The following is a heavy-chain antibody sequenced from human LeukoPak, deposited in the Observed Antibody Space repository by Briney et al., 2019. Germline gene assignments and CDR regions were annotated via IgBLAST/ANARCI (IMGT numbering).Heavy chain of an antibody. CDR3: ARVGHGFLEWNLPFDP. CDR1: GGSISSYY. J-gene: IGHJ5*02. CDR2: IYTSEST. D-gene: IGHD3-3*01. V-gene: IGHV4-4*07. Sequence: RPSETLSLTCTVSGGSISSYYWSWIRQPARKGLEWIGRIYTSESTNYNPSLKSRVTMSVDTSKNQFSLKLSSVTAADTAVYYCARVGHGFLEWNLPFDPWGQGTLVTVSS.